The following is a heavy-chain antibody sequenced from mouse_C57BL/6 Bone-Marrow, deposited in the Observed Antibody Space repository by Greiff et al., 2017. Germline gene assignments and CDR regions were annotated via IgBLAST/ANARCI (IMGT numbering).Heavy chain of an antibody. V-gene: IGHV14-4*01. J-gene: IGHJ2*01. D-gene: IGHD1-1*01. CDR1: GFNIKDDY. Sequence: EVQLQQSGAELVRPGASVKLSCTASGFNIKDDYMHWVKQRPEQGLEWIGWIDPENGDTEYASKFQGKATITADTSSNTAYLQLSSLTSEETAVYYCTNFPITTVVGRGYWGQGTTLTVSS. CDR2: IDPENGDT. CDR3: TNFPITTVVGRGY.